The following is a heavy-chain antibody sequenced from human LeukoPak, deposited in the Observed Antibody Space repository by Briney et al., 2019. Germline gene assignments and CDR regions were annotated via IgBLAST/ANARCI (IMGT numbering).Heavy chain of an antibody. CDR2: ISISGSTI. CDR1: GFTFSSYE. Sequence: GGSLRLSCAASGFTFSSYEMNWVRQAPGKGLEWVSYISISGSTIYYADSVKGRFTISRDNAKNSLYLQMNSLRAEDTAVYYCAELGITMIGGVWGKGTTVTISS. CDR3: AELGITMIGGV. J-gene: IGHJ6*04. D-gene: IGHD3-10*02. V-gene: IGHV3-48*03.